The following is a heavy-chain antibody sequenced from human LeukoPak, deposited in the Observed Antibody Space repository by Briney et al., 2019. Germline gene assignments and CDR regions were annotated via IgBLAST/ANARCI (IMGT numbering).Heavy chain of an antibody. CDR3: AKDLRLVISVAGAPRDAFDI. D-gene: IGHD6-13*01. V-gene: IGHV3-23*01. Sequence: PGGSQRLSCTASGFSFSSYAMSGVRQAPGKGLEWVSFISGSGASTYYADSVKGRFTISRDNSQNTVYLQMNTLRDDDTAVYYCAKDLRLVISVAGAPRDAFDIWGQGTVVTVSS. CDR1: GFSFSSYA. J-gene: IGHJ3*02. CDR2: ISGSGAST.